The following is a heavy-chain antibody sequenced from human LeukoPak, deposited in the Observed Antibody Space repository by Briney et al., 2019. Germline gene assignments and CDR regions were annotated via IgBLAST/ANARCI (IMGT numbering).Heavy chain of an antibody. CDR3: GKSNFDYGDGNAFDF. V-gene: IGHV3-23*01. CDR1: GFTFSSYA. CDR2: ISASGGST. J-gene: IGHJ3*01. Sequence: GGSLRLSCAASGFTFSSYAMSWVRQAPGKGPEWVSAISASGGSTFYVDSVRGRFTISRHTSENTLYLQMNSLRAEDTAVYNCGKSNFDYGDGNAFDFWGQGTMVTVSS. D-gene: IGHD4-17*01.